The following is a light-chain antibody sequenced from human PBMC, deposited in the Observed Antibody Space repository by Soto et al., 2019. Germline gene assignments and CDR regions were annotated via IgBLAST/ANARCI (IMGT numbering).Light chain of an antibody. V-gene: IGLV2-14*01. CDR3: SSYTSSSTVV. CDR2: DVS. Sequence: QSALTQPASVSGSPGQSNTISCTGTSSDVGGYNYVSWYQQHPGKAPKLMIYDVSNRPSGVSNRFSGSKSGNTASLTISGLQAEDEADYYCSSYTSSSTVVFGGRTKLTVL. CDR1: SSDVGGYNY. J-gene: IGLJ2*01.